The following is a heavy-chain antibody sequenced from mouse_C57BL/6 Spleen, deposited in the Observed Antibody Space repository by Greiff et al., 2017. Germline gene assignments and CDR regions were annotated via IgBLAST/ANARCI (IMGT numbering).Heavy chain of an antibody. V-gene: IGHV1-55*01. J-gene: IGHJ2*01. D-gene: IGHD3-2*02. Sequence: QVQLKQPGAELVKPGASVKMSCKASGYTFTSYWITWVKQRPGQGLEWIGDIYPGSGSTNYNEKFKSKATLTVDTSSSTAYMQLSSLTSEDSAVYYCARGGDSSGYYFDYWGQGTTLTVSS. CDR2: IYPGSGST. CDR3: ARGGDSSGYYFDY. CDR1: GYTFTSYW.